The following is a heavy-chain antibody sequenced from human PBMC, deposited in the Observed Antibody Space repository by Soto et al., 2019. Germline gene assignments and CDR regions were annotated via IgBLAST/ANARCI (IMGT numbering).Heavy chain of an antibody. J-gene: IGHJ6*03. CDR3: ALISVTNGDYYYYMDV. V-gene: IGHV1-46*03. D-gene: IGHD4-17*01. CDR2: INPSGGST. CDR1: GYTFTSYY. Sequence: ASVKVSCKASGYTFTSYYMHWVRQAPGQGLEWMGIINPSGGSTSYAQKFQGRVTMTRDTSTSTVYMELSSLRSEDTAVYYCALISVTNGDYYYYMDVWGKGTTVTVSS.